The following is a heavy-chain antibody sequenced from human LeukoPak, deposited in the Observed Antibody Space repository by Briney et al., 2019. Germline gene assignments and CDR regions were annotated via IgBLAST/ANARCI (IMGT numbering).Heavy chain of an antibody. J-gene: IGHJ4*01. CDR1: GFTFASYA. V-gene: IGHV3-23*01. CDR3: AKLGTSRVYGWSDY. D-gene: IGHD6-19*01. Sequence: PGGSLRLSCEASGFTFASYAMTWVRQPPGKGLAWVSTSSGSGRSTYYADSVKGRFTISRDNSRNTLYPQMDSLRAEDTAVYYCAKLGTSRVYGWSDYWGHGTLVTVSS. CDR2: SSGSGRST.